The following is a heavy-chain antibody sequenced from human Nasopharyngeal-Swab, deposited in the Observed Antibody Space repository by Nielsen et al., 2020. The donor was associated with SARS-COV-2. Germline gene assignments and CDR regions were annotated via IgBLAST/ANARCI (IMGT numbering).Heavy chain of an antibody. CDR3: ARARLRFYYYYYMDV. Sequence: WIRQPPGKGLEWIGEINHSGSTNYNPSLKSRVTISVGTSKNQFSLKLSSVTAADTAVYYCARARLRFYYYYYMDVWGKGTTVTVSS. V-gene: IGHV4-34*01. CDR2: INHSGST. D-gene: IGHD5-12*01. J-gene: IGHJ6*03.